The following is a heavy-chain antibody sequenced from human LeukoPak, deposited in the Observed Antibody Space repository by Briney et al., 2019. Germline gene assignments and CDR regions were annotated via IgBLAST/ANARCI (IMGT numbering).Heavy chain of an antibody. D-gene: IGHD5-18*01. J-gene: IGHJ4*02. CDR3: ARGRYSYGLYVFDY. V-gene: IGHV1-2*02. Sequence: ASVKVSCKASGYTFTGYYMHWVRQAPGQGLEWMGWINPNSGGTNYAQKFQGRVTMTRDTSISTAYMELSSLRSEDTAVYYCARGRYSYGLYVFDYWGQGTLVTVSS. CDR2: INPNSGGT. CDR1: GYTFTGYY.